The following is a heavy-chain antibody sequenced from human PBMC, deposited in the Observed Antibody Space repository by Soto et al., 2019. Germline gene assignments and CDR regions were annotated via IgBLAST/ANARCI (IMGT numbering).Heavy chain of an antibody. CDR1: GGSISSYY. J-gene: IGHJ6*03. D-gene: IGHD3-3*01. CDR3: ARGFTWSGYYTYYYYYYYMDV. V-gene: IGHV4-59*01. Sequence: TSETLSLTCTVSGGSISSYYWSWIRQPPGKGLERIGYIYYSGSTNYNPSLKSRVTISVDTSKNQFSLKLSSVTAADTAVYYCARGFTWSGYYTYYYYYYYMDVWGKGTTVTVSS. CDR2: IYYSGST.